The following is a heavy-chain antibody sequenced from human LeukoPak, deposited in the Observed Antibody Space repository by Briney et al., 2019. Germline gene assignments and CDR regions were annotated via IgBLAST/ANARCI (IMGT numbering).Heavy chain of an antibody. CDR1: EGTFSSYA. CDR3: ALTQYCSSTSCHPDYYYYGMDV. V-gene: IGHV1-69*13. CDR2: IIPIFGTA. J-gene: IGHJ6*04. D-gene: IGHD2-2*01. Sequence: SSGKLSCKASEGTFSSYAISMVRQAPGQGLEWMGGIIPIFGTANYAQKFQGRVTITADESTSTAYMELSSLRSEDTAVYYCALTQYCSSTSCHPDYYYYGMDVWGKGTTVTVSS.